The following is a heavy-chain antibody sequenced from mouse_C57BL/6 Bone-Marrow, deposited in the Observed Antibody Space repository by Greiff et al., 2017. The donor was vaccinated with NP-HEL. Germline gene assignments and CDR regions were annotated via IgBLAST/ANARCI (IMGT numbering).Heavy chain of an antibody. D-gene: IGHD2-4*01. CDR3: VLYYDYDDAMDY. CDR1: GYTFTSYW. Sequence: QVQLQQPGAELVKPGASVKMSCKASGYTFTSYWITWVKQRPGQGLEWIGDIYPGSGSTNYNEKFKSKATLTVDTSSSTAYMQLSSLTSEDSAVYYCVLYYDYDDAMDYWGQGTSVTVSS. CDR2: IYPGSGST. V-gene: IGHV1-55*01. J-gene: IGHJ4*01.